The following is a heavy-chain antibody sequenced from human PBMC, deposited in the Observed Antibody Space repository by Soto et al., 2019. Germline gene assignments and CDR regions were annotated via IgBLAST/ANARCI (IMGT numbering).Heavy chain of an antibody. J-gene: IGHJ3*02. V-gene: IGHV1-18*01. Sequence: ASVKVSCKASGYTFTSYGISWVRQAPGQRLEWMGWISAYNGNTNYAQKLQGRVTMTTDTSTSTAYMELRSLRSNDTAVYYCASFRDQFAFDTWGQGTMVTVSS. CDR3: ASFRDQFAFDT. CDR2: ISAYNGNT. D-gene: IGHD2-21*01. CDR1: GYTFTSYG.